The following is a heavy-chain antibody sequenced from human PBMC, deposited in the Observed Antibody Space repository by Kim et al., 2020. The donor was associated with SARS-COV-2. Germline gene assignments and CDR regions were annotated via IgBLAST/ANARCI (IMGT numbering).Heavy chain of an antibody. Sequence: ASVKVSCKASGYTFTSYAFHWVRPAPGQRLEWMGWIDADNGNTKYSQKFQGRVTITRDTSASTAYMELSSLRSEDTAVYYCARNEDYWGQGTLVTVSS. CDR1: GYTFTSYA. CDR3: ARNEDY. V-gene: IGHV1-3*01. J-gene: IGHJ4*02. CDR2: IDADNGNT.